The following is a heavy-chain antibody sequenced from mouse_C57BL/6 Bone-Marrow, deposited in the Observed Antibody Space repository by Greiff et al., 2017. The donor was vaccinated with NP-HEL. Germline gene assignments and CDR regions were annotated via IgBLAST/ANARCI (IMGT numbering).Heavy chain of an antibody. CDR2: IDPSDSYT. CDR1: GYTFTSYW. V-gene: IGHV1-50*01. Sequence: SGAELVKPGASVKLSCKASGYTFTSYWMQWVKQRPGQGLEWIGEIDPSDSYTNYNQKFKGKATLTVDTSSSTAYMQLSSLTSEDSAVYYCARWPCDYWCQGTTLTVSS. CDR3: ARWPCDY. J-gene: IGHJ2*01.